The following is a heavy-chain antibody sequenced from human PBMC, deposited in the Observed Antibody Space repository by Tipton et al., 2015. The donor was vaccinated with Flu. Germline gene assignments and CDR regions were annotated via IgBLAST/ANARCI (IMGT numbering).Heavy chain of an antibody. V-gene: IGHV3-21*01. Sequence: LSLTCTASGFPFSSYSMNWVRQAPGRGLEWVASISRSSTYIYYADSVEGRFTISRDDARNSVYLQMNSLRADDTAVYYCVYWTGDYWGQGTLVTVSS. D-gene: IGHD1-1*01. J-gene: IGHJ4*02. CDR1: GFPFSSYS. CDR2: ISRSSTYI. CDR3: VYWTGDY.